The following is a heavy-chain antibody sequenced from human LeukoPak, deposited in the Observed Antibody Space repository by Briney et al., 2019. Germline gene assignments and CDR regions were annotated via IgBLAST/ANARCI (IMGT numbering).Heavy chain of an antibody. J-gene: IGHJ4*02. CDR1: GGSFSGYY. CDR2: INHSGST. CDR3: ARVREYYDSSGYYY. V-gene: IGHV4-34*01. D-gene: IGHD3-22*01. Sequence: PSETLSLTCAVYGGSFSGYYWGWIRQPPGKGLGWIGEINHSGSTNYNPSLKSRVTISVDTSKNQFSLKLSSVTAADTAVYYCARVREYYDSSGYYYWGQGTLVTVSS.